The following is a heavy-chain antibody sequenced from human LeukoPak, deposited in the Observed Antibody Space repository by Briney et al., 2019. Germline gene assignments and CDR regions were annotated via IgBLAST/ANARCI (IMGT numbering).Heavy chain of an antibody. Sequence: PSETLSLTRTVSGYSISSGYYWGWIRQPPGKGLEWIGSIYHSGSTYYNPSLKSRVTISVDTSKNQFSLKLSSVTAADTAVYYCARDALYSSSWYIPSTIDYWGQGTLVTVSS. J-gene: IGHJ4*02. CDR2: IYHSGST. V-gene: IGHV4-38-2*02. D-gene: IGHD6-13*01. CDR3: ARDALYSSSWYIPSTIDY. CDR1: GYSISSGYY.